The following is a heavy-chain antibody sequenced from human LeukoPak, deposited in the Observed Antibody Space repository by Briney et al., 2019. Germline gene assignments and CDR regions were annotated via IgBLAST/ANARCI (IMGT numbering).Heavy chain of an antibody. V-gene: IGHV3-23*01. D-gene: IGHD4-17*01. Sequence: GGSLRLSCAASGFTFSSYAMSWVRQAPGKGLEWVSAISGSGGSTYYADSVKGRFTISRDNSKNTLYLRMNSLRAEDTAVYYCARGLAVRKALDYWGQGTLVTVSS. CDR2: ISGSGGST. CDR1: GFTFSSYA. J-gene: IGHJ4*02. CDR3: ARGLAVRKALDY.